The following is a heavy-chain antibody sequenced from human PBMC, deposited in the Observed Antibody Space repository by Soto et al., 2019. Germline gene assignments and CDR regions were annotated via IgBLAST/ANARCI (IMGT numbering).Heavy chain of an antibody. CDR2: IIPILGIA. V-gene: IGHV1-69*04. D-gene: IGHD2-8*01. CDR1: GGTFSSYT. J-gene: IGHJ6*03. CDR3: AREVYCTNGVCSGDYYYYYMDV. Sequence: ASVKVSCKASGGTFSSYTISWVRQAPGQGLEWMGRIIPILGIANYAQKFQGRVTITADKSTSTAYMELSSLRSEDTAVYYCAREVYCTNGVCSGDYYYYYMDVWGKGTTVTVSS.